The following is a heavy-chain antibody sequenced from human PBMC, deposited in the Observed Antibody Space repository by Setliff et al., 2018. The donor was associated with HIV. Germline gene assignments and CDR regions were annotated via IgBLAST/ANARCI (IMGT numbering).Heavy chain of an antibody. CDR2: ISPKYGGT. J-gene: IGHJ4*02. CDR3: ARERASGGNIFDY. D-gene: IGHD2-15*01. Sequence: ASVKVSCKASGYSFSDYYIHWVRQAPGHGFQWMGWISPKYGGTNYAQNFQGRVTMTRDTSISTAYMELSSLGSDDTAVYFCARERASGGNIFDYWGQGTLVTVSS. V-gene: IGHV1-2*02. CDR1: GYSFSDYY.